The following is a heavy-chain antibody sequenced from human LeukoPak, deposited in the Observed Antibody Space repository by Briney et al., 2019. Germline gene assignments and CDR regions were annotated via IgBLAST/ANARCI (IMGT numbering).Heavy chain of an antibody. CDR2: IIPIFGAA. CDR3: ARGPWFPPESYFDY. J-gene: IGHJ4*02. V-gene: IGHV1-69*13. Sequence: SVKVSCKASGYTFTSYAISWVRQAPGQGLEWMGGIIPIFGAANYAQKFQGRVTITADESTSTAYMELSSLRSEDTAVYYCARGPWFPPESYFDYWGQGTLVTVSS. D-gene: IGHD3-10*01. CDR1: GYTFTSYA.